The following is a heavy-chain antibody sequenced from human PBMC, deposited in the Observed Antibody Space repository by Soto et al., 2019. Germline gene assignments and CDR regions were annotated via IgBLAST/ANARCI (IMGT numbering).Heavy chain of an antibody. CDR3: ARGLYDFWSGYYAYYYYYYGMDV. Sequence: LRLSCAASGFTFSSYAMHWVRQAPGKGLEWVAVISYDGSNKYYADSVKGRFTISRDNSKNTLYLQMNSLRAEDTAVYYCARGLYDFWSGYYAYYYYYYGMDVWGQGTTATVSS. J-gene: IGHJ6*02. CDR2: ISYDGSNK. CDR1: GFTFSSYA. V-gene: IGHV3-30-3*01. D-gene: IGHD3-3*01.